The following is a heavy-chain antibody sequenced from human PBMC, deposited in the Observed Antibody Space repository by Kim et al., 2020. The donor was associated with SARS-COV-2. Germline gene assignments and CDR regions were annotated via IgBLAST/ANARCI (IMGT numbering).Heavy chain of an antibody. CDR3: AKEAATSYYFDY. D-gene: IGHD6-13*01. J-gene: IGHJ4*02. Sequence: YYADSVKGRFTLSRDNSKNTLFLQMNGLRAEDTAVYYCAKEAATSYYFDYWGQGTLVTVSS. V-gene: IGHV3-23*01.